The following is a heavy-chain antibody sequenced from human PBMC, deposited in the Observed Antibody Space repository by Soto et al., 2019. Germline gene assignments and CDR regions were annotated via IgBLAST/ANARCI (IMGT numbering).Heavy chain of an antibody. D-gene: IGHD3-10*01. Sequence: QLQLQESGPGLVKPSETLSLTCTVSGGSISSSSYYWGWIRQPPGQGLEWIGSIYYSGSTYYNPSLKSRVTISVDTSKNQFSLKLSSVTAADTAVYYCARRTLLWFGELFRGGFFDYWGQGTLVTVSS. V-gene: IGHV4-39*01. CDR1: GGSISSSSYY. CDR3: ARRTLLWFGELFRGGFFDY. J-gene: IGHJ4*02. CDR2: IYYSGST.